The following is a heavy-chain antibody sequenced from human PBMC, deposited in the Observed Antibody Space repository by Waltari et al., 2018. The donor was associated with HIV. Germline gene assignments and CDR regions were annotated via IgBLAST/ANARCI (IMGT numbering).Heavy chain of an antibody. J-gene: IGHJ4*02. CDR2: IDPSDSYT. Sequence: EVQLVQSGAEVKKPGESLRISCKGSRYSFTSYWISWVRQMPGKGLEWMGRIDPSDSYTNYSPSFQGNVTISADKSISTAYLQWSSLKASDTAMYYCAGSNGYSYGPGDYWGQGTLVTVSS. D-gene: IGHD5-18*01. CDR3: AGSNGYSYGPGDY. V-gene: IGHV5-10-1*01. CDR1: RYSFTSYW.